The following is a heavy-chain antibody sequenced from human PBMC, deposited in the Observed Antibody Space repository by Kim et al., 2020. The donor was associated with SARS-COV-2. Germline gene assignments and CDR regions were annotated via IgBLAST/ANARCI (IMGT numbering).Heavy chain of an antibody. Sequence: SETLSLTCTVSGGSVSSGSYYWSWIRQPPGKGLEWIGYIYYSGSTNYNPSLKSRVTISVDTSKNQFSLKLSSVTAADTAVYYCARDGEDGDGYFDYWGQGTLVTVSS. CDR1: GGSVSSGSYY. J-gene: IGHJ4*02. D-gene: IGHD7-27*01. V-gene: IGHV4-61*01. CDR2: IYYSGST. CDR3: ARDGEDGDGYFDY.